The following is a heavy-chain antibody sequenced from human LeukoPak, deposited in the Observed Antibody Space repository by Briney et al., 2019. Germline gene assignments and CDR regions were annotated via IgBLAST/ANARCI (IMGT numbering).Heavy chain of an antibody. CDR1: GFTFDDYT. CDR3: AKDFYRTMVRGVLFQH. CDR2: ISWDGGST. Sequence: GGSLRLSCAASGFTFDDYTMHWVRQAPGKGLEWVSLISWDGGSTYYADSVKGRFTISRDNSKNSLYLQMNSLRTEDTALYYCAKDFYRTMVRGVLFQHWGQGTLVTVSS. D-gene: IGHD3-10*01. J-gene: IGHJ1*01. V-gene: IGHV3-43*01.